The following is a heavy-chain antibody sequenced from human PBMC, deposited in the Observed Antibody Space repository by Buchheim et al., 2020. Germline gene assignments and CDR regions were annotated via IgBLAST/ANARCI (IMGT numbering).Heavy chain of an antibody. J-gene: IGHJ6*02. D-gene: IGHD4-17*01. Sequence: QVQLVESGGGVVQPGRSLRLSCAASGFTFSSYGMHWVRQAPGKGLEWVAVISYDGSNKYYADSVKGRFTISRDHSKNTLYLQMNSLRAEDTAVYYCARTGYGDFYYYYGMDVWGQGTT. CDR2: ISYDGSNK. CDR3: ARTGYGDFYYYYGMDV. CDR1: GFTFSSYG. V-gene: IGHV3-30*03.